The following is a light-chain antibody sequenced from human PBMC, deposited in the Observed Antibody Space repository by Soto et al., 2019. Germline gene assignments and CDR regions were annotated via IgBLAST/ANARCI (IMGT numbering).Light chain of an antibody. CDR2: EVS. CDR3: SSYTSSSTVV. J-gene: IGLJ3*02. Sequence: QSALTQPASVSGSPGQSITISCTGTSTDIGRYNYVSWYQQYPGKAPKVLIYEVSNRPSGVSSRFSGSKSGNTASLTISGLQADDGADYYCSSYTSSSTVVFGGGTKLTVL. V-gene: IGLV2-14*01. CDR1: STDIGRYNY.